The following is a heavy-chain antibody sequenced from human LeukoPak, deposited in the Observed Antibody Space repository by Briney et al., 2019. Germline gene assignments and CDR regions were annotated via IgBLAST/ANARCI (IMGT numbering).Heavy chain of an antibody. D-gene: IGHD3-10*01. CDR2: IYYSGST. CDR3: ARGIYGSGNFDY. Sequence: PSETLSLTCTVSGGSISSYYWSWIRQPPGKGLEWIGYIYYSGSTNYNPSLKSRVTISVDTSKNQFSLKLSSVTAVDTAVYYCARGIYGSGNFDYWGQGTLVTVSS. J-gene: IGHJ4*02. CDR1: GGSISSYY. V-gene: IGHV4-59*12.